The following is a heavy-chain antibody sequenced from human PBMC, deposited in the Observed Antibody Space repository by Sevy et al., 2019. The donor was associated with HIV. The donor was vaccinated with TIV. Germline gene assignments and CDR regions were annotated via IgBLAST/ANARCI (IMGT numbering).Heavy chain of an antibody. Sequence: SETLSLTCTVSGGSISSYYWIWIRQPPGKGLEWIGYIYYRGSTNYNPSLKSRVTISVDTSKNQFSLKLSSVTAADTAVYYCARSGPEYCGGDCYSSYYYYYGMDVWGQGTTVTVSS. D-gene: IGHD2-21*01. V-gene: IGHV4-59*01. CDR3: ARSGPEYCGGDCYSSYYYYYGMDV. CDR2: IYYRGST. CDR1: GGSISSYY. J-gene: IGHJ6*02.